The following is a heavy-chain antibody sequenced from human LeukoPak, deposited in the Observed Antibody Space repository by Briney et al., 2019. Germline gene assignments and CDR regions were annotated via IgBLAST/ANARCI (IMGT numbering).Heavy chain of an antibody. D-gene: IGHD2-21*02. V-gene: IGHV3-48*02. Sequence: GGSLRISCAASGFIFSDYNMRWVRQDPGKGLEWFSYISSRSTTIYYADSVEGRFTISRDNAENSLYLQMNSLTDEDTAVYYCVRGDWDYWGQGTLVTVSS. CDR1: GFIFSDYN. CDR3: VRGDWDY. J-gene: IGHJ4*02. CDR2: ISSRSTTI.